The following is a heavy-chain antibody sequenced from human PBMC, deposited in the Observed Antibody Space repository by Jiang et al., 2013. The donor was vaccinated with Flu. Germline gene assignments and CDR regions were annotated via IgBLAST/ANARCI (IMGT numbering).Heavy chain of an antibody. CDR2: IYNIGST. J-gene: IGHJ4*02. Sequence: LLKPSETLSLTCTVSGGSISGYYWSWIRQPPGKGLEWIGYIYNIGSTYYSPSLKSRVTISVDTSKNQFSLKLTSVTAADTAVYYCARHPVTAISHFDYWGQGTLVTVSS. D-gene: IGHD2-21*02. CDR1: GGSISGYY. CDR3: ARHPVTAISHFDY. V-gene: IGHV4-59*08.